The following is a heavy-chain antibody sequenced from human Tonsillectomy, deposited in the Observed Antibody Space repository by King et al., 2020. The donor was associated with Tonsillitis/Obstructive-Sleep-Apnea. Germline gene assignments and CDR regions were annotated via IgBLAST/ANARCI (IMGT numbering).Heavy chain of an antibody. CDR2: IYYSGST. Sequence: QLQESGPGLVKPSETLSLTCTVSGGSISSYYWSWIRPPPGKGLEWIGYIYYSGSTNYNPSLKSRVTISVDTSKNQFSLKLSSVTAADTAVYYCATRNGGYSYGTDAFDIWGQGTMVTVSS. CDR3: ATRNGGYSYGTDAFDI. V-gene: IGHV4-59*01. J-gene: IGHJ3*02. CDR1: GGSISSYY. D-gene: IGHD5-18*01.